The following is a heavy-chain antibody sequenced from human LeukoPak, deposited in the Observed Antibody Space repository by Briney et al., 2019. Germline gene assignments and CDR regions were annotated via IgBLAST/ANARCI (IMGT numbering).Heavy chain of an antibody. CDR2: IYYSGST. CDR1: GGSFSSYY. V-gene: IGHV4-39*07. CDR3: ARVKFWSGYSSDY. Sequence: SETLSLTCAVYGGSFSSYYWGWIRQPPGKGLEWIGSIYYSGSTYYNPSLKSRVTISVDTSKNQFSLKLSSVTAADTAVYYCARVKFWSGYSSDYWGQGTLVTVSS. J-gene: IGHJ4*02. D-gene: IGHD3-3*01.